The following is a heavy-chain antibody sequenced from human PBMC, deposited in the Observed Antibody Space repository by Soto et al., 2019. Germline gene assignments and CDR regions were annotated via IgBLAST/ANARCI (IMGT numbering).Heavy chain of an antibody. J-gene: IGHJ6*03. CDR1: GFTFSSYA. Sequence: GGSLRLSCAASGFTFSSYAMSWVRQAPGKGLEWVSAISGSGGSTYYADSVKGRFTISRDNSKNTLYLQMNSLRAEDTAVYYCAKSRYIVVVPAATHYYYYYMDVWGKGTTVTVSS. D-gene: IGHD2-2*01. V-gene: IGHV3-23*01. CDR3: AKSRYIVVVPAATHYYYYYMDV. CDR2: ISGSGGST.